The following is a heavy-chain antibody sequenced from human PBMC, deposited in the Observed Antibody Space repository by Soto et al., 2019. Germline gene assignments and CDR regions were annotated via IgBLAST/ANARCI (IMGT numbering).Heavy chain of an antibody. CDR2: IYPGASDT. J-gene: IGHJ4*02. V-gene: IGHV5-51*01. CDR3: ARQEAHYFDY. Sequence: PGESLKISCRASGYIFSYNWIAWVRQMPGKGLEWMGLIYPGASDTRYSPSFQGQVTISVDESINTAYLQWSGLKASDTAMYYCARQEAHYFDYWGQGTLVTVSS. CDR1: GYIFSYNW.